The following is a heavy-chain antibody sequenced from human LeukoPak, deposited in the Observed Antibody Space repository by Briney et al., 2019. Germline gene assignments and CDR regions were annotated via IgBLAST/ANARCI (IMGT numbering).Heavy chain of an antibody. D-gene: IGHD3-10*01. CDR1: GGSISSYY. J-gene: IGHJ4*02. CDR3: ARVGSGSGSYSKVLSYYFDY. CDR2: IYTSGST. Sequence: PSETLSLTCTVSGGSISSYYWSWIRQPAGKGLEWIGRIYTSGSTNHNPSLKSRVTMSVDTSKNQFSLKLSSVTAADTAVYYCARVGSGSGSYSKVLSYYFDYWGQGTLVTVSS. V-gene: IGHV4-4*07.